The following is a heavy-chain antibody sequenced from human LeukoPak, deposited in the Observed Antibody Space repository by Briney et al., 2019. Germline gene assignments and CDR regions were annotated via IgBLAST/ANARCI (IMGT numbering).Heavy chain of an antibody. V-gene: IGHV3-23*01. D-gene: IGHD3-10*01. CDR2: ISGSGGST. CDR3: AKDARRLVRGVIIGNWFDP. J-gene: IGHJ5*02. Sequence: GGSLRLSCAASGFTFSSYAMSWVRQAPGKGLEWVSAISGSGGSTYYADSVKGRFTISRDNSKNTLYLQMNSLRAEDTAVYYCAKDARRLVRGVIIGNWFDPWGQGTLVTVSS. CDR1: GFTFSSYA.